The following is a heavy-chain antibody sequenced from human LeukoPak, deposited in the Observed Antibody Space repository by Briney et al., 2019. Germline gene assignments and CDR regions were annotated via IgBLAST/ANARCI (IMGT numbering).Heavy chain of an antibody. V-gene: IGHV1-69*13. Sequence: ASVKVSCKASGGTFSSYAISWVRQAPGQGLEWMGGIIPIFGTANYAQKFQGRVTITADESTSTAYMELSSLRSEDTAVYYCARASRAARGYYYYMDVWGKGTTVTVSS. CDR3: ARASRAARGYYYYMDV. CDR2: IIPIFGTA. CDR1: GGTFSSYA. J-gene: IGHJ6*03. D-gene: IGHD6-6*01.